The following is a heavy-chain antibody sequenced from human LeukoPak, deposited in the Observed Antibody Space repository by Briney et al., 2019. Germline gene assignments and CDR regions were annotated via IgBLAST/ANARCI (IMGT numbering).Heavy chain of an antibody. Sequence: ASLKVSCKASGYTFTGYYMHWVRQAPGQGLEWMGWINPNSGGTNYAQKFQGRVTMTRDTSISTAYMELSRLRSDDTAVYYCARDKAPGVSTLYSSGLGSGNYFDYWGQGTLVTVSS. CDR2: INPNSGGT. CDR1: GYTFTGYY. J-gene: IGHJ4*02. V-gene: IGHV1-2*02. D-gene: IGHD6-19*01. CDR3: ARDKAPGVSTLYSSGLGSGNYFDY.